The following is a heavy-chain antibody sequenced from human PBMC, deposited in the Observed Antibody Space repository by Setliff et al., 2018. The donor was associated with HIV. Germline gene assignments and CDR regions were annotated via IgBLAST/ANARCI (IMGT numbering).Heavy chain of an antibody. D-gene: IGHD4-4*01. J-gene: IGHJ4*02. V-gene: IGHV5-51*01. CDR2: IYPGDSDT. CDR3: ARSSRLYSNSGAPAY. CDR1: GYSFTDYW. Sequence: PGESLKISCKGSGYSFTDYWIGWVRQMPGKGLEWMGIIYPGDSDTRYSPSFQGQVTFSADKSISTAYLQWRSLKASDTAMYYCARSSRLYSNSGAPAYWGQGTLVTVSS.